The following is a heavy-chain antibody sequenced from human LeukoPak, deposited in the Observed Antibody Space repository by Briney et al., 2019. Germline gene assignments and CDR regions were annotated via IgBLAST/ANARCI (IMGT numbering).Heavy chain of an antibody. CDR3: ARDLSGYVWGSYRQFDY. CDR2: IYYSGST. Sequence: SETLSLTCTVSGGSISSYYWGWIRQPPGKGLEWIGSIYYSGSTYYNPSLKSRVTISVDTSKNQFSLKLSSVTAADTAVYYCARDLSGYVWGSYRQFDYWGQGTLVTVSS. D-gene: IGHD3-16*02. V-gene: IGHV4-39*07. CDR1: GGSISSYY. J-gene: IGHJ4*02.